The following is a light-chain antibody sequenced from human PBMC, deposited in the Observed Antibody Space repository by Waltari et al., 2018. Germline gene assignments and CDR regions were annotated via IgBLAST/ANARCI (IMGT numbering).Light chain of an antibody. J-gene: IGKJ5*01. CDR1: QDISNY. V-gene: IGKV1-33*01. CDR3: QQYDNLPIT. Sequence: DIQMTQSPSSLSASVGDRVTITCQASQDISNYLNWYQQKPGKAPKLLIYDASNLETGCPSRFSGSGSGTDFTFTINSLQPEDIATYYCQQYDNLPITFGQGTRLEIK. CDR2: DAS.